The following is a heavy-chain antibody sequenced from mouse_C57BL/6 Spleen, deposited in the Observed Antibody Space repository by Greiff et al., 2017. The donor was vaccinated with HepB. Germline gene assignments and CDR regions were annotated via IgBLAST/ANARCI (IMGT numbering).Heavy chain of an antibody. D-gene: IGHD1-1*01. Sequence: EVQLQQSGPELVKPGASVKISCKASGYTFTDYYMNWVKQSHGKSLEWIGDINPNNGGTSYNQKFKGKATLTVDKSSSTAYMELRSLTSEDSAVYYCARWTTDAKDYWGQGTSVTVSS. J-gene: IGHJ4*01. CDR1: GYTFTDYY. CDR3: ARWTTDAKDY. V-gene: IGHV1-26*01. CDR2: INPNNGGT.